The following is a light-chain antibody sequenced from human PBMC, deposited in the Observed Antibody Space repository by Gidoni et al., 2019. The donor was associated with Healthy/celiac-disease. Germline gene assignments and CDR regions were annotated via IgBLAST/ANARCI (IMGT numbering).Light chain of an antibody. CDR1: QSLVYSDGNTY. V-gene: IGKV2-30*01. CDR3: MQGTHWPPDT. J-gene: IGKJ5*01. Sequence: VVMTQSPLSLPVTLGQPASISCRSSQSLVYSDGNTYLNWFQQRPGQSPRRLIYKVSNRDSGVPDRFSGSGSGTDFTLKISRVEAGDVGVYYCMQGTHWPPDTFGQGTRLEIK. CDR2: KVS.